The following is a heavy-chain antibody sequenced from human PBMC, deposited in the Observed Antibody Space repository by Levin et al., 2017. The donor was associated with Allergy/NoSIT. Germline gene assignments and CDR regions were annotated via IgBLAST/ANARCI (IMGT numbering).Heavy chain of an antibody. D-gene: IGHD5-18*01. J-gene: IGHJ4*02. V-gene: IGHV3-23*01. CDR3: AKESPEKYADTAPADY. Sequence: QAGESLKISCAASGFTFSSHAMSWVRQAPGKGLEWVLAISGSGGSTYYADSVKGRFTISRDNSKNTQYLQMNSLRAEYTAVYYCAKESPEKYADTAPADYWGQGTLVTVSS. CDR2: ISGSGGST. CDR1: GFTFSSHA.